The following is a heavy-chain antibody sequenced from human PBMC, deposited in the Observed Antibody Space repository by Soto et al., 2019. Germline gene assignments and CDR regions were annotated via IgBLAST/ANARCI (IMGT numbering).Heavy chain of an antibody. V-gene: IGHV5-51*01. CDR3: ARHYYDGNGYYPEA. CDR2: IYPGDSDT. Sequence: PGESLKISCTGSGYGFPTYWIGWLRQMPGKGLEWMGIIYPGDSDTRYSPSFQGQVTISADKSLSTAYLQWRSLKASDSAIYYCARHYYDGNGYYPEAWGQGTLVTV. D-gene: IGHD3-22*01. CDR1: GYGFPTYW. J-gene: IGHJ5*02.